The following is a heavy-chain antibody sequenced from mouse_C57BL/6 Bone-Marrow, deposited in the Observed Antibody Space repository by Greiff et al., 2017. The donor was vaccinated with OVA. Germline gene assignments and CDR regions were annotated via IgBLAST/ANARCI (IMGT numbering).Heavy chain of an antibody. Sequence: VQGVESGPELVKPGASVKLSCKASGYTFTSYDINWVKQRPGQGLEWIGWIYPRDGSTKYNEKFKGKATLTVDTSSSTAYMELHSLTSEDSAVYFCAIYEIFDYWGQGTTLTVSS. J-gene: IGHJ2*01. CDR2: IYPRDGST. D-gene: IGHD1-1*01. CDR3: AIYEIFDY. CDR1: GYTFTSYD. V-gene: IGHV1-85*01.